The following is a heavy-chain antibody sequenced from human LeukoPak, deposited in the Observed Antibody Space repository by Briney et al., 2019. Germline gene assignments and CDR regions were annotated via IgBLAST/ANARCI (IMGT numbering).Heavy chain of an antibody. J-gene: IGHJ4*02. Sequence: ASVKVSCKASGYTFTGYFIHWVRQAPGQGLEWMGWINPNSGDTKYAQKFQGRVTLTRDTSISRAYMELRSLTSDDTAVYSCARDSSTTFGVLIFDYWGQGTLVTVSS. V-gene: IGHV1-2*02. CDR3: ARDSSTTFGVLIFDY. CDR2: INPNSGDT. D-gene: IGHD3-3*01. CDR1: GYTFTGYF.